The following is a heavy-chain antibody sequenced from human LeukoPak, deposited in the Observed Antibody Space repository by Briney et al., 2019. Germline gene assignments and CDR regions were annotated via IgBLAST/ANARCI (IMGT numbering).Heavy chain of an antibody. CDR2: IINSAGTT. J-gene: IGHJ3*02. Sequence: GGSLRLSCAASGFTFSVYHMTWVRQAPGKGLEWVSSIINSAGTTYYADSVKGRFTISRDNSKNTLYLQMNSLRAEDTAVYYCAKGLRAFDIWGQGTMVTVSS. CDR3: AKGLRAFDI. CDR1: GFTFSVYH. D-gene: IGHD5/OR15-5a*01. V-gene: IGHV3-23*01.